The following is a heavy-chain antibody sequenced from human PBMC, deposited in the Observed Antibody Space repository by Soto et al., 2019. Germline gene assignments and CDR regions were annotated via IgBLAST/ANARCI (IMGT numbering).Heavy chain of an antibody. CDR2: ISSSSSYI. V-gene: IGHV3-21*01. CDR1: GFTFSTYS. J-gene: IGHJ3*02. D-gene: IGHD3-10*01. CDR3: ARARGGDLKAVDI. Sequence: EVQLVESGGGLVKPGGSLRLSCAASGFTFSTYSMNWVRQAPGKGLEWVSAISSSSSYIYYADSVKGRFTISRDNAKTSLCLKMRSMRAEETAVYYGARARGGDLKAVDIWGQWTMVTVSS.